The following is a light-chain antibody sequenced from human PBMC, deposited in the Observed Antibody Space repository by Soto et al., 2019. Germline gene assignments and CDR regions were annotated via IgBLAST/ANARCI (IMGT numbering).Light chain of an antibody. CDR1: SSDIGLYTF. V-gene: IGLV2-14*03. CDR2: DVS. CDR3: SSYGATSTL. Sequence: QSALTQPASVSGSPGQSITIPCTGSSSDIGLYTFVSWYQQHPGKAPKLLIYDVSYWPSGISDRFSGSKSGNTASLTISGLQPEDEADYYCSSYGATSTLFGGGTKLTVL. J-gene: IGLJ2*01.